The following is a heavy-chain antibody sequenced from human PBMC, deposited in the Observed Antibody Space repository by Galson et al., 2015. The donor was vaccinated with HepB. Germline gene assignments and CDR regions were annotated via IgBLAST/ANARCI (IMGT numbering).Heavy chain of an antibody. V-gene: IGHV1-69*04. CDR2: IIPILGIA. CDR3: ARDQDMVRGVIVNWYFDL. D-gene: IGHD3-10*01. Sequence: SVKVSCKASGGTFSSYTISWVRQAPGQGLEWMGRIIPILGIANYAQKFQGRVTITADKSTSTAYMELSSLRSEDTAVYYCARDQDMVRGVIVNWYFDLWGRGTLVTVSS. CDR1: GGTFSSYT. J-gene: IGHJ2*01.